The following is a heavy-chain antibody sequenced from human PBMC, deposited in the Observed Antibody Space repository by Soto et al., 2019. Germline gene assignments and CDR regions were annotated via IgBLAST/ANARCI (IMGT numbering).Heavy chain of an antibody. Sequence: ASVKVSCKASGYTFTSYDINWVRQATGQGLEWMGWVNPNSGNTGYAQKFQGRVTMTRNTSISTAYMELSSLRSEDTAVYYCARSAVAGTGEIDYWGQGTLVTVSS. CDR2: VNPNSGNT. CDR3: ARSAVAGTGEIDY. V-gene: IGHV1-8*01. D-gene: IGHD6-19*01. J-gene: IGHJ4*02. CDR1: GYTFTSYD.